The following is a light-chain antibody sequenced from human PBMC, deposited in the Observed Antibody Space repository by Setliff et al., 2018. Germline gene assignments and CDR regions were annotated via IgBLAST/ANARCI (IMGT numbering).Light chain of an antibody. CDR2: EVG. CDR3: SSYTSRSQG. Sequence: QSALTQPASVSGSPGQSITISCTGTSSDVGYYNYVSWYQQHPGKAPKLMIYEVGNRPSGVSNRFSGSKSGNTASLTISGLQAEDEADYYCSSYTSRSQGFGTGTKVTVL. CDR1: SSDVGYYNY. V-gene: IGLV2-14*01. J-gene: IGLJ1*01.